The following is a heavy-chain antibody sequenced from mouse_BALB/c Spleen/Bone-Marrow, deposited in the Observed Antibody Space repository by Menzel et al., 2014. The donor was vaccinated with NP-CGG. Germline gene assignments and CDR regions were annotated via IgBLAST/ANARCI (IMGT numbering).Heavy chain of an antibody. V-gene: IGHV1S81*02. Sequence: VQLQQSGAELVKPGASVKLSCEAPGYTFTNYWMHWVNQRPGQGLEWIGEINPTNGRSNYNEKFKSKATLTVDKSSSTAYMQLSSLTSEDSAVYYCARRGDYYGAMDYWGQGTSVTVSS. D-gene: IGHD1-1*01. CDR2: INPTNGRS. CDR3: ARRGDYYGAMDY. CDR1: GYTFTNYW. J-gene: IGHJ4*01.